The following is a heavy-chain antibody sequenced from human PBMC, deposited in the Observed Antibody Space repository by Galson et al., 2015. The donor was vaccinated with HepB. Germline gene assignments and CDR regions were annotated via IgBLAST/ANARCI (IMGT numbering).Heavy chain of an antibody. CDR3: ARGRVVQDGMPAVFDS. D-gene: IGHD2-2*01. CDR2: VSGSGFRT. V-gene: IGHV3-23*01. CDR1: GFTFTNYA. J-gene: IGHJ4*02. Sequence: SLRLSCAASGFTFTNYAMNWVRQAPGKGLEWVSDVSGSGFRTSYADSVKGRFTISRDNSKNTLYLQLKSLRVEDTAIYYCARGRVVQDGMPAVFDSWGRGTLVTVSA.